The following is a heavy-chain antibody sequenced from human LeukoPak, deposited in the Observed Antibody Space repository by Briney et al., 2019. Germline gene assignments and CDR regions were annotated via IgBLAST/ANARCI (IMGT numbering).Heavy chain of an antibody. J-gene: IGHJ4*02. CDR1: GFTFSNYW. D-gene: IGHD3-22*01. V-gene: IGHV3-23*01. CDR3: AKTGGGHSSGYYYFY. Sequence: GGSLRLSCAASGFTFSNYWMSWVRQAPGKGLEWVSAISGSGGSTYYADSVKGRFTISRDNSKNTLYLQMNSLRAEDTAVYYCAKTGGGHSSGYYYFYWGQGTLVTVSS. CDR2: ISGSGGST.